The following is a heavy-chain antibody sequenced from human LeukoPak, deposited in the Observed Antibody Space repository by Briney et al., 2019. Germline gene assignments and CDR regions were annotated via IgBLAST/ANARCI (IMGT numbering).Heavy chain of an antibody. D-gene: IGHD6-13*01. J-gene: IGHJ5*01. Sequence: PGGSLRLSCAASGVTFSSYWMHWVRQAPGKGLVWVSRINSDGSSTSYADSVKGRFTISRDNAKNTLYLQMNSLRAEDTAVYYCARDSYSSNWFDPWGQGTLVTVSS. CDR1: GVTFSSYW. CDR3: ARDSYSSNWFDP. V-gene: IGHV3-74*01. CDR2: INSDGSST.